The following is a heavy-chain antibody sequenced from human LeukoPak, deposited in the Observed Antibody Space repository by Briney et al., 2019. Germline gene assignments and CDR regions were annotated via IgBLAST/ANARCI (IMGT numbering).Heavy chain of an antibody. CDR3: ARDHYDLGYFDY. CDR2: IYTSGST. J-gene: IGHJ4*02. Sequence: SSETLSLTCTVSGGSISSHYWSWIRQPAGKGLEWIGRIYTSGSTNYNPSLKSRVTMSVDTSKNQFSLKLGSVTAADTAVYYCARDHYDLGYFDYWGQGTLVTVSS. V-gene: IGHV4-4*07. D-gene: IGHD3-3*01. CDR1: GGSISSHY.